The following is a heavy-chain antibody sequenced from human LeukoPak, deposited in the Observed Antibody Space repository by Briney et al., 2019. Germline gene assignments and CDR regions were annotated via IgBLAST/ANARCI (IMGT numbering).Heavy chain of an antibody. V-gene: IGHV4-59*01. D-gene: IGHD6-6*01. Sequence: SSETLSLTCTVSGGSISSYYWSWIRQLPGKGLEWIGYIYYSGSTNYNPSLKSRVTISVDTSKNQFSLKLRSVTAADTAVYYCARAYSSSSNFDYWGQGTLVTVSS. CDR1: GGSISSYY. J-gene: IGHJ4*02. CDR2: IYYSGST. CDR3: ARAYSSSSNFDY.